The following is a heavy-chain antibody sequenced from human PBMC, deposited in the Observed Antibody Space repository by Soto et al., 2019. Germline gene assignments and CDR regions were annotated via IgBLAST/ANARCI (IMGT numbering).Heavy chain of an antibody. V-gene: IGHV3-21*01. CDR2: ISSSSSYI. CDR1: GFTFSSYS. D-gene: IGHD3-16*01. Sequence: GGSLRLSCAASGFTFSSYSMNWVRQAPGKGLEWVSSISSSSSYIYYADSVKGRFTISRDSAENLLYLQMNSLRVEDTAVYYCVRDQSSMITFGGIILHAFDIWGQGTMVTVSS. J-gene: IGHJ3*02. CDR3: VRDQSSMITFGGIILHAFDI.